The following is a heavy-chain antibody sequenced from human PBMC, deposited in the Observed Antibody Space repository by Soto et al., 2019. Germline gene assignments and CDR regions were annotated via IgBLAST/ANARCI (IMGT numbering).Heavy chain of an antibody. V-gene: IGHV4-30-2*06. J-gene: IGHJ4*02. Sequence: QVQLQESGPGLVKPSQTLSLTCAVSGVSINAGGYSWNWIRHSPGQALEWRGHIYQSGSTYYKPSLEGRITISVNMPKSDFSLEVTSVTPADTAVYFCARGDYNGYFDLWGQGVLVTVSS. CDR2: IYQSGST. D-gene: IGHD4-4*01. CDR3: ARGDYNGYFDL. CDR1: GVSINAGGYS.